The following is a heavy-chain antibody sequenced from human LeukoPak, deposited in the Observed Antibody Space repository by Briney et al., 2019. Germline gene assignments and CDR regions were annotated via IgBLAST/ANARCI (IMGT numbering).Heavy chain of an antibody. Sequence: PSETLSLTCTVSGGSISSYYWSWIRQPPGKGLEWIGYIYYSGSTNYNPSLKSRVTISVDTSKNQFSLKLSSVTAADTAVYYCARVLRVPAAGGNAFDIWGQGTMVTVSS. J-gene: IGHJ3*02. V-gene: IGHV4-59*01. CDR1: GGSISSYY. CDR2: IYYSGST. D-gene: IGHD2-2*01. CDR3: ARVLRVPAAGGNAFDI.